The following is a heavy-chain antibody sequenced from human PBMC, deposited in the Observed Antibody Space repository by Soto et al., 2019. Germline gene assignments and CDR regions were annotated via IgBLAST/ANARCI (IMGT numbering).Heavy chain of an antibody. Sequence: SETLSLTCTVSGGSISSSSYYWGWTRQPPGKGLEWIGSIYYSGSTYYNPSLKSRVTISVDTSKNQFSLKLSSVTAADTAVYYCAKTPYDFWSGSFDYWGQGTLVTVSS. D-gene: IGHD3-3*01. CDR2: IYYSGST. V-gene: IGHV4-39*01. J-gene: IGHJ4*02. CDR1: GGSISSSSYY. CDR3: AKTPYDFWSGSFDY.